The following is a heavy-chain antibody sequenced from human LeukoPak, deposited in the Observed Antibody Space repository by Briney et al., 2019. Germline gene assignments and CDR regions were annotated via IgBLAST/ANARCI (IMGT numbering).Heavy chain of an antibody. CDR3: ARARGNTYGYFEY. Sequence: GGSRRLSCVASGLTLSAYCMNWVRQAPGKWLVWVSRINGDASSTSYGDSGKGRLTISRDNAKSTLYLQMNSLRVEDTAVYYCARARGNTYGYFEYWGQGTLVTVSS. CDR1: GLTLSAYC. J-gene: IGHJ4*02. D-gene: IGHD5-18*01. V-gene: IGHV3-74*01. CDR2: INGDASST.